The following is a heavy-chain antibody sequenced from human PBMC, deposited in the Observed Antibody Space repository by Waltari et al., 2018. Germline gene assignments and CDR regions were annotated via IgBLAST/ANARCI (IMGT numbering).Heavy chain of an antibody. V-gene: IGHV3-21*01. CDR2: ISTSGSYR. J-gene: IGHJ3*02. D-gene: IGHD2-15*01. Sequence: EVQLVESGGGLVKPGESLRLSCAASGFPFSSYTINWVRQAQGKGLEWVSSISTSGSYRYYADSVKGRFTISRDNAKNSLSLQMTHLRVEDTALYYCARDAEDIVESGAFDIWGQGTVVTVSS. CDR3: ARDAEDIVESGAFDI. CDR1: GFPFSSYT.